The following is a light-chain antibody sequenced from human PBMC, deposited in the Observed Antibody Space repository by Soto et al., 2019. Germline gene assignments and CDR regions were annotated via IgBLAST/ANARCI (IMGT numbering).Light chain of an antibody. CDR1: QGISNY. CDR3: QKYNSAPHT. V-gene: IGKV1-27*01. J-gene: IGKJ2*01. CDR2: AAS. Sequence: DIQMTQSPSSLCASVGDRVIITCRASQGISNYLAWYQQKPGKVPKLLIYAASTLQSGVPSRFSGSGSGTDFTITISSLQPEDVATYYCQKYNSAPHTFGQGTKLEIK.